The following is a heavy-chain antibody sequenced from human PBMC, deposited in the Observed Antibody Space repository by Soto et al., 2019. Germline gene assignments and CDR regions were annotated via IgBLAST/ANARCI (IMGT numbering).Heavy chain of an antibody. V-gene: IGHV3-15*07. CDR2: IKSKTDGGTT. CDR1: GFTFSNAW. J-gene: IGHJ4*02. Sequence: PGGSLRLSCAASGFTFSNAWMNWVRQAPGKGLEWVGCIKSKTDGGTTDYAAPVKGRFTISRDDSKNTLYLQMNSLKTEDTAVYYCTTDALLYYYDSSGSPGVVDYWGQGTLVTVSS. CDR3: TTDALLYYYDSSGSPGVVDY. D-gene: IGHD3-22*01.